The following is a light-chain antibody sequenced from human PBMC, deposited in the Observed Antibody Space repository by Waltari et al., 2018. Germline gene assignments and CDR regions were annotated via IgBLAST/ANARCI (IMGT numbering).Light chain of an antibody. CDR3: AIHVGGYVSV. V-gene: IGLV8-61*01. Sequence: QTVVTQEPSFSVSPGGTVTLTCGLSSGSVSKSYHSSWYQPTPGQAPRTLIYDTDTRSSGIPYRFYGAILGNNAALAITGAQADDEGDYYCAIHVGGYVSVFGKGTRLTVL. CDR2: DTD. CDR1: SGSVSKSYH. J-gene: IGLJ2*01.